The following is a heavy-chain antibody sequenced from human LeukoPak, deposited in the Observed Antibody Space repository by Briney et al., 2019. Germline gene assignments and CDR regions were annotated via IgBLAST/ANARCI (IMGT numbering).Heavy chain of an antibody. Sequence: SSETLSLTCAVSGGSISSSNWWSWVRQPPGKGLEWIGEIYHSGSTNYNPSLKSRVTISVDKSKNQFSLKLSSVTAADTAVYYCARDLWTSYYFDYWGQGTLVTVSS. V-gene: IGHV4-4*02. CDR3: ARDLWTSYYFDY. J-gene: IGHJ4*02. D-gene: IGHD3/OR15-3a*01. CDR1: GGSISSSNW. CDR2: IYHSGST.